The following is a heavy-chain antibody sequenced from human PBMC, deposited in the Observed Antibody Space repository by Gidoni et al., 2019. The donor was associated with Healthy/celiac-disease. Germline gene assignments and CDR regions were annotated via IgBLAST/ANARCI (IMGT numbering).Heavy chain of an antibody. CDR2: ISSSGSTI. CDR3: ARDPGWFGELPQYNWFDP. Sequence: QVQLVESGGGLVKPGGSLRLSCAASGFTFRDSYMSWIRQAPGKGLEWVSYISSSGSTIYYADSVKGRFTISRDNAKNSLYLQMNSLRAEDTAVYYCARDPGWFGELPQYNWFDPWGQGTLVTVSS. CDR1: GFTFRDSY. J-gene: IGHJ5*02. D-gene: IGHD3-10*01. V-gene: IGHV3-11*01.